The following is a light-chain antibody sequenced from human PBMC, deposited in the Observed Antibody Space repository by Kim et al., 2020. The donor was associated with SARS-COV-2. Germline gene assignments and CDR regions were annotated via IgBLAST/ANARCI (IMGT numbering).Light chain of an antibody. J-gene: IGLJ3*02. CDR2: LNSDGSH. CDR1: SGHSSYA. Sequence: ASVKLTCTLSSGHSSYAIAWHQQQPEEGTRYLMKLNSDGSHSKGDGIPDRFSGSSSGAERYLTISSLQSEDEADYYCQTWGTGIWVFGGGTQLTVL. V-gene: IGLV4-69*01. CDR3: QTWGTGIWV.